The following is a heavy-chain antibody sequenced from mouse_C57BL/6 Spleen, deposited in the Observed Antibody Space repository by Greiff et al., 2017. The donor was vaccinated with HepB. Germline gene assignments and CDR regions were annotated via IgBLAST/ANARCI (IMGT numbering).Heavy chain of an antibody. J-gene: IGHJ2*01. Sequence: QVQLQQSGAELVRPGASVTLSCKASGYTFTDYEMHWVKQTPVHGLEWIGAIDPETGGTAYNQKFKGKAILTADKSSSTAYMELRSLTSEDSAVYYCTRVTTGDQGYWGQGTTLTVSS. D-gene: IGHD1-1*01. V-gene: IGHV1-15*01. CDR2: IDPETGGT. CDR1: GYTFTDYE. CDR3: TRVTTGDQGY.